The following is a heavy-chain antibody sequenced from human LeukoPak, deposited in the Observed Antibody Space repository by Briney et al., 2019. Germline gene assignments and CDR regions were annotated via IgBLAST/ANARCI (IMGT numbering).Heavy chain of an antibody. D-gene: IGHD3-16*01. CDR2: IRSKAYGGTT. V-gene: IGHV3-49*04. Sequence: GGSLRLSCTASGFTFGDYAMSWVRQAPGKGLEWVGFIRSKAYGGTTEYAASVKGRFTISRDDSKSIAYLQMNSLKTEDTAVYYCTRVGDKGRDAFDIWGQGTMVTVSS. CDR3: TRVGDKGRDAFDI. J-gene: IGHJ3*02. CDR1: GFTFGDYA.